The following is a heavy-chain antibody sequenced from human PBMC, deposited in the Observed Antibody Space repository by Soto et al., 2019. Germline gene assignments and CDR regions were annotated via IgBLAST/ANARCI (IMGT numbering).Heavy chain of an antibody. CDR2: TSTSDSTM. J-gene: IGHJ4*02. CDR3: ASQHGSGWEGLFDY. D-gene: IGHD6-19*01. V-gene: IGHV3-48*03. CDR1: GFTFSDYE. Sequence: PGGSLRLSCTVSGFTFSDYEVNWVRQAPGKGLEWVSYTSTSDSTMYYADSVKGRFTISRDNAKNSLYLQMNSLRAEDTAVYYCASQHGSGWEGLFDYWGQGTLVTVSS.